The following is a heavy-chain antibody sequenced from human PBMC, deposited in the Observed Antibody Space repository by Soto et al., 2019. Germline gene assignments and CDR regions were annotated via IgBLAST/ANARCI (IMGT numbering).Heavy chain of an antibody. CDR3: TRGGDAYKNGH. CDR2: IHYSGST. Sequence: QVQLQESGPGLVKPSETLSLTCTVPGGSVNIVTYYWSWIRQPPGKGLEWIGFIHYSGSTNYNPSLKSRVTMSVDTAKNPFSLKLTSVNAADTAVYYCTRGGDAYKNGHWGQGTLVTVSS. V-gene: IGHV4-61*01. J-gene: IGHJ4*02. D-gene: IGHD2-21*01. CDR1: GGSVNIVTYY.